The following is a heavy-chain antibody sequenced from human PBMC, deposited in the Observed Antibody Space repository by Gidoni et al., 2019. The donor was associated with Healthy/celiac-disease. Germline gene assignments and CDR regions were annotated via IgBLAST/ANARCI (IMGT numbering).Heavy chain of an antibody. Sequence: QVQLQQWGAGLLKPSATLSLPCAVYGGSFSGYYWSWIRQPPGKGLEWIGEINHSGSTNYNPSLKSRVTISVDTSKNQFSLKLSSVTAADTAVYYCARAGNQWLVRGIRYWGQGTLVTVSS. CDR3: ARAGNQWLVRGIRY. CDR1: GGSFSGYY. J-gene: IGHJ4*02. V-gene: IGHV4-34*01. D-gene: IGHD6-19*01. CDR2: INHSGST.